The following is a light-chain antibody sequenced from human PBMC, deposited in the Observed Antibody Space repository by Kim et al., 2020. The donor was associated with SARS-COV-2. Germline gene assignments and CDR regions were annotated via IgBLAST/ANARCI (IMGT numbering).Light chain of an antibody. CDR3: QQYNNWPLT. Sequence: VSPGDRATLSCRASQSVSSNLAWYQQKPGQAPRRLIYGASTRATGIPARFGGSGSGTEFTLTISSLQSEDFAVYYCQQYNNWPLTFGGGTKVDIK. CDR2: GAS. J-gene: IGKJ4*01. V-gene: IGKV3-15*01. CDR1: QSVSSN.